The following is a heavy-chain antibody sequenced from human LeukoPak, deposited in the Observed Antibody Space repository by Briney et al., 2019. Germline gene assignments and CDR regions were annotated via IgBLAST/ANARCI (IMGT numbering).Heavy chain of an antibody. CDR2: INHSGST. CDR3: ARDSNRNYVLGS. Sequence: KPSETLSLTCAVYGGSFSGYYWSWIRQPPGKGLEWIGEINHSGSTNYNPSLKSRVTISVDTSKNQFSLKLSSVTAADTAVYYCARDSNRNYVLGSWGQGTLVTVSS. J-gene: IGHJ5*02. D-gene: IGHD1-7*01. CDR1: GGSFSGYY. V-gene: IGHV4-34*01.